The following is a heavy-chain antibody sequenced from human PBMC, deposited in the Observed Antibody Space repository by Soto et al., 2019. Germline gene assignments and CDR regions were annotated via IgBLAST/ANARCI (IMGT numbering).Heavy chain of an antibody. V-gene: IGHV3-33*01. J-gene: IGHJ4*02. CDR3: AGDCSGGSCPIDY. Sequence: GGSLSLSCAASGFTFSSYGMHWVRQAPGKGLEWVAVIWYDGINKYYADSVKGRFTISRDNSKNTLYLQMNSLRAEDTAVYYCAGDCSGGSCPIDYWGQGTLVTVSS. CDR2: IWYDGINK. D-gene: IGHD2-15*01. CDR1: GFTFSSYG.